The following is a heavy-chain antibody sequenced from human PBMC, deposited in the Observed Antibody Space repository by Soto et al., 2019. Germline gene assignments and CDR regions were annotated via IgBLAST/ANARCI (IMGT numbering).Heavy chain of an antibody. D-gene: IGHD2-8*01. Sequence: ASVKVSCKASGYTFTSYDINWERQATGQGLEWMGWMNPNSGNTGYAQKFQGRVTMTRNTSISTAYMELSSLRSEDTAVYYCARLSDCTNGVCLDYWGQGTLVTVSS. CDR2: MNPNSGNT. CDR1: GYTFTSYD. CDR3: ARLSDCTNGVCLDY. V-gene: IGHV1-8*02. J-gene: IGHJ4*02.